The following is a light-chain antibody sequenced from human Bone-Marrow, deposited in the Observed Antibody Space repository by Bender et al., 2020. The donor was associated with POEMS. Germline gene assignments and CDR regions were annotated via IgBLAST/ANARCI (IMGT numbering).Light chain of an antibody. V-gene: IGLV3-25*03. CDR2: KDT. Sequence: SFELTQPPSVSVSPGQTARITCSGDALPKQYAHWYRQQPGQAPVLVIRKDTERALGIPGRFSGSSSGTTVTLTISGVQAEDEADYYCQSADSSGYVLFAGGTKLTVL. J-gene: IGLJ2*01. CDR3: QSADSSGYVL. CDR1: ALPKQY.